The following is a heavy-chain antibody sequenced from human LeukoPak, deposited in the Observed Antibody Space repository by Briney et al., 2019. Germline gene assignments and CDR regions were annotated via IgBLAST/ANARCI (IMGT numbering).Heavy chain of an antibody. CDR2: IYHSGST. Sequence: PSQTLSLTCAVSGGSISSGGYSWSWIRQPPGKGLEWIGYIYHSGSTYYNPSLKSRVTISVDRSKNQFSLKLSSVTAADTAVYYCARGVGIAVAAYYFDYWAREPWSPSPQ. V-gene: IGHV4-30-2*01. D-gene: IGHD6-19*01. CDR1: GGSISSGGYS. J-gene: IGHJ4*02. CDR3: ARGVGIAVAAYYFDY.